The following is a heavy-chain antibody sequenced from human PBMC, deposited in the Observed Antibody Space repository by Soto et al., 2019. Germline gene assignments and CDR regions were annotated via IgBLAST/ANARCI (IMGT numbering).Heavy chain of an antibody. V-gene: IGHV3-23*01. Sequence: PGGSLRLSCAASGFTFSSCDMSWVRQAPGKGLEWVSLISGGGGTTYYADSVKGRFTISRDYTKNTLILQMDSLRDDDTAVYYCAKEMGYNGSPYYWRNFDSWGQGTLVTVSS. D-gene: IGHD1-20*01. J-gene: IGHJ4*02. CDR3: AKEMGYNGSPYYWRNFDS. CDR2: ISGGGGTT. CDR1: GFTFSSCD.